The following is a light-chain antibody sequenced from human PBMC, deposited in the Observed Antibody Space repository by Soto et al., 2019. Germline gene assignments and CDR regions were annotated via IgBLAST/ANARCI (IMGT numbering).Light chain of an antibody. CDR2: DDS. Sequence: SSELTQPPSVSVAPGQTATITCGGNNIGSKRVHWCQQKPGQAPVLVVHDDSDRPSGIPERFSGSNSWNTATLAIDRVEAGDEAEYFWQVWDFISEHVVFSGGTKLTVL. CDR1: NIGSKR. CDR3: QVWDFISEHVV. V-gene: IGLV3-21*02. J-gene: IGLJ2*01.